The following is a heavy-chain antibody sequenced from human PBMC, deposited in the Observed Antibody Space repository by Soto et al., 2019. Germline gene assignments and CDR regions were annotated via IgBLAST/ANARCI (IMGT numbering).Heavy chain of an antibody. V-gene: IGHV3-23*01. CDR1: GFTFSSYA. CDR3: AKRTVGWYFDL. Sequence: EVQLLESGGGLVQPGGSLRLSCAASGFTFSSYAMSWVRQAPGKGLEWVSAISGSGGSTYYADSVKGRFTISRDNSKNTRYLQMTSLRAEDRAVYYCAKRTVGWYFDLWGRGTLVTVSS. J-gene: IGHJ2*01. D-gene: IGHD4-17*01. CDR2: ISGSGGST.